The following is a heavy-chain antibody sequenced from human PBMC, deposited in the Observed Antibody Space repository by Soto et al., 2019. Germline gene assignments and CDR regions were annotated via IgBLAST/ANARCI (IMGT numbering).Heavy chain of an antibody. D-gene: IGHD2-15*01. CDR3: ARHPLYCSGGSCYSGRYYYYYMDV. CDR2: IYYSGST. Sequence: SETLSLTCTVSGGSINSYYWSWIRQPPGKGLEWIGYIYYSGSTNYNPSLKSRVTISVDTSKNQFSLKLSSVTAADTAVYYCARHPLYCSGGSCYSGRYYYYYMDVWGKGTTVTGSS. CDR1: GGSINSYY. V-gene: IGHV4-59*08. J-gene: IGHJ6*03.